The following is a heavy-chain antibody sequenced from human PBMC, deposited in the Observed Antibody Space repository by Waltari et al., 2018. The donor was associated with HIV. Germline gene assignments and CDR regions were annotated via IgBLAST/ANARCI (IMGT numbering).Heavy chain of an antibody. CDR2: SLHSGNT. CDR3: ASGSRRGHSHGIDY. D-gene: IGHD5-18*01. J-gene: IGHJ4*02. V-gene: IGHV4-38-2*01. Sequence: QVQLQESGPGLVQPSETLSLTCSVSGYSNESGYYWGWIRQPPGKALEWIGSSLHSGNTYYNPSLKSRLTISLDTSKNQVSLKLSSVTAADTAVYYCASGSRRGHSHGIDYWGQGTLVTVSS. CDR1: GYSNESGYY.